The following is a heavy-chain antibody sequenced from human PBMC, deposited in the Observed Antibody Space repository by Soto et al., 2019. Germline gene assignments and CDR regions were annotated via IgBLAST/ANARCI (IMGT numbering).Heavy chain of an antibody. J-gene: IGHJ5*02. CDR2: IYPGDSDT. CDR3: ARQPPSSWPGVWFDP. Sequence: EVQLVQSGAEVKKPGESLKISCKGSGYSFTSYWIGWVRQMPGKGLEWMGIIYPGDSDTRYSPSFQGQVTISAGKSISTAYLQWSSLKASDTAMYYCARQPPSSWPGVWFDPWGQGTLVTVSS. V-gene: IGHV5-51*01. CDR1: GYSFTSYW. D-gene: IGHD6-13*01.